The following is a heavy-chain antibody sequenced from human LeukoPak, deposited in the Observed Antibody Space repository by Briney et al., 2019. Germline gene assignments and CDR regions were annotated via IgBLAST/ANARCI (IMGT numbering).Heavy chain of an antibody. CDR1: GGSISSYY. V-gene: IGHV4-59*01. D-gene: IGHD3-10*01. J-gene: IGHJ3*02. CDR3: ARESGSRDAFDI. CDR2: IYYSGST. Sequence: SETLSLTCTVSGGSISSYYWSWIRQPPGKGLEWIGYIYYSGSTNYNPSLKSRVTISVDTSKNQFSLKLSSVTAADTAVYYCARESGSRDAFDIWGQGTMVTVSS.